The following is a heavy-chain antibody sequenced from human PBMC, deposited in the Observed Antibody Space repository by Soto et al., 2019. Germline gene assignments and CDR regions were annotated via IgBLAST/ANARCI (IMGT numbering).Heavy chain of an antibody. CDR2: ISWNSGSI. CDR1: GFTFDDYA. Sequence: GGSLRLSCAASGFTFDDYAMHWVRQAPGKGLEWVSGISWNSGSIGYADSVKGRFTISRDNAKNSLYLQMNSLRAEDTALYYCAKDTLETGELDGGFDYWGQGTLVTVSS. V-gene: IGHV3-9*01. D-gene: IGHD7-27*01. J-gene: IGHJ4*02. CDR3: AKDTLETGELDGGFDY.